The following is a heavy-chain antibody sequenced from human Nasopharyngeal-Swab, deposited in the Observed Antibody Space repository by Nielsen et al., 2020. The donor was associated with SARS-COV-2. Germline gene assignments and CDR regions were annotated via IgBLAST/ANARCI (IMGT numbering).Heavy chain of an antibody. J-gene: IGHJ2*01. CDR1: GFTFSDHC. V-gene: IGHV3-72*01. CDR3: ARVFYGSVNSRWHFDL. CDR2: TRNKANTFTT. D-gene: IGHD3-10*01. Sequence: GGSLRLSCAASGFTFSDHCMDWVRQAPGKGLEWVGRTRNKANTFTTEYAASVKGRFTVSRDDSQNSLYLQMNSLKTEDTAVYYCARVFYGSVNSRWHFDLWGRGTLVTVSS.